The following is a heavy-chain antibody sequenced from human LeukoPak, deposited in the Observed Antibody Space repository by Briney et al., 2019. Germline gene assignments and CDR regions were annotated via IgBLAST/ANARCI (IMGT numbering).Heavy chain of an antibody. CDR1: GFTFSNYG. J-gene: IGHJ4*02. Sequence: GGSLRLSCAVSGFTFSNYGMHWVRQAPGKGLEWVAFIRYDGSNKYYADSVKGRFTISRDNSKNTLYLQMNSLRAEDTALYYCASRRYCSGTSCHASFDYWGQGTLVTVSS. CDR2: IRYDGSNK. V-gene: IGHV3-30*02. D-gene: IGHD2-2*01. CDR3: ASRRYCSGTSCHASFDY.